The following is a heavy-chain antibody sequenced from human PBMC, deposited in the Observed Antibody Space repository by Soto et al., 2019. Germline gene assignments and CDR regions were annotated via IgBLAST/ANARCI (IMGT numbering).Heavy chain of an antibody. CDR2: ITGSGGKT. J-gene: IGHJ6*02. CDR3: ATGGFCSSSTCYRFYYYSGMDV. CDR1: GLTFTNYA. Sequence: EVQLLESGGGLVQPGGSLRLSCAASGLTFTNYAMSWVRQAPGKGLDWVSVITGSGGKTYYADSVKGGFTISRDNSKNTVYLQMNGLRAEDTAVYYCATGGFCSSSTCYRFYYYSGMDVWGQGTTVTVSS. D-gene: IGHD2-2*02. V-gene: IGHV3-23*01.